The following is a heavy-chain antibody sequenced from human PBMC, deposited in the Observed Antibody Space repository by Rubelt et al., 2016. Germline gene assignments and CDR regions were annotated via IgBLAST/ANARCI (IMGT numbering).Heavy chain of an antibody. CDR1: VYSINNGYY. CDR2: FFHDGRP. V-gene: IGHV4-38-2*02. CDR3: ARPTGASSASGSFLV. J-gene: IGHJ4*02. Sequence: QVQLQESGPGLVKPSETLSLTCTVSVYSINNGYYWGWIRQPPGKGLEWIASFFHDGRPKYNPSLKSRVTISNDGAKHQFSLNLSSVRAADTAVYYCARPTGASSASGSFLVWGQGTLVTVSS. D-gene: IGHD3-10*01.